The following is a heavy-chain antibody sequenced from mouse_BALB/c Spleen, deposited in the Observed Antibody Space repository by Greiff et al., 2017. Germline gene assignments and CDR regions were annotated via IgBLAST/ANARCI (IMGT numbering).Heavy chain of an antibody. J-gene: IGHJ1*01. CDR1: GFAFSSYD. CDR3: ARDGSSYWYFDV. Sequence: EVKVEESGGGLVKPGGSLKLSCAASGFAFSSYDMSWVRQTPEKRLEWVAYISSGGGSTYYPDTVKGRFTISRDNAKNTLYLQMSSLKSEDTAMYYCARDGSSYWYFDVWGAGTTVTVSS. D-gene: IGHD1-1*01. CDR2: ISSGGGST. V-gene: IGHV5-12-1*01.